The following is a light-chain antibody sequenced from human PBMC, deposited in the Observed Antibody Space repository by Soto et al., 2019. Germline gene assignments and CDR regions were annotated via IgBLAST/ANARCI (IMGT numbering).Light chain of an antibody. Sequence: DIPMPQSPSPLSGSVGDRVTITCRASQTISSWLAWYQQKPGKAPKLLIYKSSTLRNGVPSRFSASGSGAEFTLTISSLPTDDFEAYYCQHYNSYSYAFGQETKVEL. CDR3: QHYNSYSYA. J-gene: IGKJ1*01. V-gene: IGKV1-5*03. CDR1: QTISSW. CDR2: KSS.